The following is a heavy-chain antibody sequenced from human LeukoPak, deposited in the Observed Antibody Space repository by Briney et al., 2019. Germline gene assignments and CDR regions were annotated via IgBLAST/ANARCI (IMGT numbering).Heavy chain of an antibody. CDR3: ARREGYNFDY. J-gene: IGHJ4*02. Sequence: SETLSLTCAIYGGSFSNFYWNWIRQSPGKGLEWIGGITQSGNTNYNPSLKSRVTISVDTSKNHFSLKLTSVTAADTAVYYCARREGYNFDYWGQGTLVTVSS. CDR2: ITQSGNT. V-gene: IGHV4-34*01. D-gene: IGHD5-24*01. CDR1: GGSFSNFY.